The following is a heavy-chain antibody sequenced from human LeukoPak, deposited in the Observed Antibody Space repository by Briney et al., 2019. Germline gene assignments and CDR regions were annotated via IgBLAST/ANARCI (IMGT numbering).Heavy chain of an antibody. Sequence: ASVKVSCKASGNTFTGYFIHWVRQAPGQGLEWMGRINANDGGTQYAQHFQGRVTMTRDTSTNTAYMELSSLTSDDTALFYCARGILVLTGTKLYYFDYWGQGTLVTVSS. CDR1: GNTFTGYF. D-gene: IGHD1-7*01. V-gene: IGHV1-2*06. CDR3: ARGILVLTGTKLYYFDY. CDR2: INANDGGT. J-gene: IGHJ4*02.